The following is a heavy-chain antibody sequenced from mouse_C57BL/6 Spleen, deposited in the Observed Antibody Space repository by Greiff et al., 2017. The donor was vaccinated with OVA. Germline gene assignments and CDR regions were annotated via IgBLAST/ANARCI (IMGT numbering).Heavy chain of an antibody. CDR2: IYPRSGNT. V-gene: IGHV1-81*01. CDR1: GYTFTSYG. J-gene: IGHJ3*01. Sequence: QVHVKQSGAELARPGASVKLSCKASGYTFTSYGISWVKQRTGQGLEWIGEIYPRSGNTYYNEKFKGKATLTADKSSSTAYMELRSLTSEDSAVYFCEATVVPQAWFAYWGQGTLVTVSA. D-gene: IGHD1-1*01. CDR3: EATVVPQAWFAY.